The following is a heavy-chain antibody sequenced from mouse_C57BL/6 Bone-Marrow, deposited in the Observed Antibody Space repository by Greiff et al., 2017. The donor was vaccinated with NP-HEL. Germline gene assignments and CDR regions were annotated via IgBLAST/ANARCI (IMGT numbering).Heavy chain of an antibody. D-gene: IGHD1-1*01. J-gene: IGHJ4*01. Sequence: VQLQQPGTELVKPGASVKLSCKASGYTFTSYWMHWVKQRPGQGLEWIGNINPSNGGTNYNEKFKSKATLTVDKSSSTAYMQLSSLTSEDSAVYYCARGGAYYYGSRGAMDYWGQGTSVTVSS. CDR3: ARGGAYYYGSRGAMDY. V-gene: IGHV1-53*01. CDR1: GYTFTSYW. CDR2: INPSNGGT.